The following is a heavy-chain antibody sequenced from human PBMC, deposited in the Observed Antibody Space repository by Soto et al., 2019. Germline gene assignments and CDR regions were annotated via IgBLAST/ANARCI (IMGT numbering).Heavy chain of an antibody. J-gene: IGHJ6*02. CDR1: GFAFSTYA. CDR2: ISGSGGSS. D-gene: IGHD6-13*01. Sequence: GGSLRLSCAAAGFAFSTYAMTWVRQAPGKGLDWVSVISGSGGSSYYAASVKGRFTISRDNSKNTLFLQMNGLRAEDTAVYYCAKVTKRAAAGRYEYYKYGMDVWGQGTTVTVSS. CDR3: AKVTKRAAAGRYEYYKYGMDV. V-gene: IGHV3-23*01.